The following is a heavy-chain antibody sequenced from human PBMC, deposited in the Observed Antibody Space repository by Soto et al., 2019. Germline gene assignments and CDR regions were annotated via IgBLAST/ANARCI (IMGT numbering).Heavy chain of an antibody. D-gene: IGHD1-1*01. J-gene: IGHJ3*02. CDR3: ARVERGTATTVVDAFDI. CDR1: GGFVSSGSYY. CDR2: MSHSGGT. V-gene: IGHV4-34*01. Sequence: QVQLQQWGAGLLKPSETLSLTCAVYGGFVSSGSYYWSWIRQPPGKGREWIGEMSHSGGTHFNPSLNGRVTISVDTSKNQFSLKMSSVTAADTALYYCARVERGTATTVVDAFDIWGPGTMVTVSS.